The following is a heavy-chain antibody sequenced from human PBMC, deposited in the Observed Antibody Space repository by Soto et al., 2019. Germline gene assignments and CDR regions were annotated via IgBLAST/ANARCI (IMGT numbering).Heavy chain of an antibody. D-gene: IGHD1-26*01. V-gene: IGHV4-39*01. CDR2: IYYSGAT. J-gene: IGHJ5*02. Sequence: PETLSLTCTVPGGSISSSSYYWVWIRQPPGKGLEWIGSIYYSGATYYNPSLKSRVTISVDTSKNQFSLKLRSVTAADTAVYYCARQSPDYLGSVGWFDPWGQGTLVTVSS. CDR1: GGSISSSSYY. CDR3: ARQSPDYLGSVGWFDP.